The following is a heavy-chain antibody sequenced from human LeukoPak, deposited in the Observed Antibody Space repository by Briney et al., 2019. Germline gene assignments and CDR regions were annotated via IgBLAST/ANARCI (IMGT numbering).Heavy chain of an antibody. CDR1: GESLNSYY. V-gene: IGHV4-34*01. CDR2: IYESGST. Sequence: SETLSLTCAVYGESLNSYYWSWIRQPPGKGLEWIGEIYESGSTEYNPSLKSRVTISMVPSKQQFSLSLTSVTAAATAVYYCARGAWATRLGSWGLGTPVIVSS. D-gene: IGHD2-15*01. CDR3: ARGAWATRLGS. J-gene: IGHJ4*02.